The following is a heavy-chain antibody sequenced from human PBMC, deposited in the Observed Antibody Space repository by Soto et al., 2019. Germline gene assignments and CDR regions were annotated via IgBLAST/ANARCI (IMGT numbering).Heavy chain of an antibody. D-gene: IGHD5-12*01. J-gene: IGHJ4*02. CDR3: AAGGGLPRYY. CDR2: IYHSGST. CDR1: GGSISSGGYS. V-gene: IGHV4-30-2*01. Sequence: QLQLQESGSGLVKPSQTLSLTCAVSGGSISSGGYSWSWIRQPPGKGLEWIGYIYHSGSTYYNPYLRRRVHLSVDGSKNQLSLKLSSVTAEDPAVYYCAAGGGLPRYYWGQGTLVTVSS.